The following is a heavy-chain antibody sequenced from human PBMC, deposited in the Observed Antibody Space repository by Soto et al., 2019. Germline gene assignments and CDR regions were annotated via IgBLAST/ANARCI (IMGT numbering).Heavy chain of an antibody. CDR2: IIPIFGTT. J-gene: IGHJ4*02. D-gene: IGHD1-20*01. V-gene: IGHV1-69*13. CDR3: AAITGSFDY. CDR1: GGTFSSYA. Sequence: SVKVSCKASGGTFSSYAISWVRQAPGQGLEWMGEIIPIFGTTNYEQKFQSRVTITADESTSTAYLELSILSFEDTAVYYCAAITGSFDYWGQGTLVTVSS.